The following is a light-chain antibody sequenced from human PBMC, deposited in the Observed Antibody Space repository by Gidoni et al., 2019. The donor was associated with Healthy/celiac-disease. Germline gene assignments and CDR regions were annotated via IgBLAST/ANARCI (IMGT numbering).Light chain of an antibody. J-gene: IGKJ2*01. CDR3: QQYYSTPPNT. Sequence: DIVMTQSPDSLAVSLGERATINCKSSQSVLYSSNNKNYLAWYQQKPGQPPKLLIYWASTRESGVPDRFSGSGSGTDFTLTISSLQAEDVAVYYGQQYYSTPPNTFGQGTKLEIK. V-gene: IGKV4-1*01. CDR2: WAS. CDR1: QSVLYSSNNKNY.